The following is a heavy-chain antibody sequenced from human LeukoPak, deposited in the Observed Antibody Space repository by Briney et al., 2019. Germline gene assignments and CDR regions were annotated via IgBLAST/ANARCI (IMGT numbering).Heavy chain of an antibody. V-gene: IGHV3-11*04. CDR1: GFTFSDYY. D-gene: IGHD1-14*01. Sequence: PGGSLRLSCAASGFTFSDYYMSWIRQAPGKGLEWVSYISGSGSTIYYADSVKGRFTISRDNAKNTLYLQMNSLRAEDTAVYYCAKTKRTHYDSWGQGTLVTVSS. J-gene: IGHJ5*01. CDR3: AKTKRTHYDS. CDR2: ISGSGSTI.